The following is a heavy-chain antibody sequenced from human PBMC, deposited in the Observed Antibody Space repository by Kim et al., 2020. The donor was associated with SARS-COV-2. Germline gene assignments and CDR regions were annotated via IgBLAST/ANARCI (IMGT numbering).Heavy chain of an antibody. D-gene: IGHD3-10*01. Sequence: TIYYADSVKGRLTIASDNAKNSLYLQMNSLRDEDTAVYYCARGVPYYFDYWGQGTLVTVSS. V-gene: IGHV3-48*02. CDR3: ARGVPYYFDY. CDR2: TI. J-gene: IGHJ4*02.